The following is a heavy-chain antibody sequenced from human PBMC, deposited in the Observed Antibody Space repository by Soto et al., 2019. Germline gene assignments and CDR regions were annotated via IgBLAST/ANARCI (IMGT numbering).Heavy chain of an antibody. CDR1: GFTISSYA. CDR2: ISGSGGST. D-gene: IGHD6-6*01. CDR3: AKYSSSSGLGWYFDL. Sequence: EVQLLESGGGLVQPGGSLRLSCAASGFTISSYAMSWVRQAPGKGLEWVSAISGSGGSTYYADSVKGRFTISRDNSKNTLYLQMNSLRAEDTAVYYCAKYSSSSGLGWYFDLWGRGTLVTVSS. V-gene: IGHV3-23*01. J-gene: IGHJ2*01.